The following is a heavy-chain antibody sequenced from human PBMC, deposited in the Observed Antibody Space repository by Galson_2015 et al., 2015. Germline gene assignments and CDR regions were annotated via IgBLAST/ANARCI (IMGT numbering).Heavy chain of an antibody. CDR3: GRRGWGASFDS. V-gene: IGHV4-39*07. CDR1: GGSISSSSYY. J-gene: IGHJ4*02. Sequence: SETLSLTCIVSGGSISSSSYYWGWIRQPPGKGLEWIGSIYYSGNTYYNPSLKSRVTISVDTSKNQFSLKLRSVTAADTAVYYCGRRGWGASFDSWGQGTLVTVSS. CDR2: IYYSGNT. D-gene: IGHD3-16*01.